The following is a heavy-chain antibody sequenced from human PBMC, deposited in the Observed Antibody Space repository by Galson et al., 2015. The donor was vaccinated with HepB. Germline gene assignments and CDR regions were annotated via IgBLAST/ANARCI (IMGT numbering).Heavy chain of an antibody. J-gene: IGHJ1*01. CDR2: IIPIFGTA. D-gene: IGHD3-22*01. Sequence: SVKASCKASGGTFSSYAISWVRQAPGQGLEWMGGIIPIFGTANYAQKFQGRVTITADESTSTAYMELSSLRSEDTAVYYCARAVDYYDSSVSYFQHWGQGTLVTVSS. CDR1: GGTFSSYA. V-gene: IGHV1-69*13. CDR3: ARAVDYYDSSVSYFQH.